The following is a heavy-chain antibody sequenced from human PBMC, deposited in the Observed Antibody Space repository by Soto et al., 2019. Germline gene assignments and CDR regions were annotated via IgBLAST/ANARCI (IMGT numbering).Heavy chain of an antibody. CDR1: GFTFSTYS. CDR3: AREYTAWPLAYGLDV. Sequence: VGSLRLSCVGSGFTFSTYSINWVRQAPGKGLEWVSSISSRSDIYYADSVKGRFTISRDNAKNSVSLQMNSLRAEDTAVYYCAREYTAWPLAYGLDVWGQGTTVTVSS. CDR2: ISSRSDI. V-gene: IGHV3-21*01. D-gene: IGHD2-2*02. J-gene: IGHJ6*02.